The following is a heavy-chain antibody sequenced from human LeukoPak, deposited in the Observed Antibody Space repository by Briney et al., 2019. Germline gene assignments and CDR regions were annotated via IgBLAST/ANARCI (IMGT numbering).Heavy chain of an antibody. J-gene: IGHJ3*02. CDR1: GVSISSYY. Sequence: PSETLSLTCTVSGVSISSYYWSWIRQPPGKGLEWIGYIYYSGSTNYNPSLKSRVTISVDTSKNQFSLKLNSVTAADTAVYYCVRDGWTADDVFDIWGQRTMVTVSS. CDR2: IYYSGST. D-gene: IGHD2-2*01. V-gene: IGHV4-59*01. CDR3: VRDGWTADDVFDI.